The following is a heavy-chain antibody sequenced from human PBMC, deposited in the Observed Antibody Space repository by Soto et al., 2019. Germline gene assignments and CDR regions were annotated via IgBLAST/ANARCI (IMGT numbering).Heavy chain of an antibody. V-gene: IGHV1-18*01. CDR3: ARVGVGLAAPRVWPY. J-gene: IGHJ4*02. Sequence: QVQLAQSGAEVKKPGASVKVSCKASGYTFTSYGINWVRQAPGQGLEWMAWINPYNGNTKYAEKFLGRVTVTTDTSTATAYMEVRSLTSDDTAVFYCARVGVGLAAPRVWPYWGQGTPVTVSS. D-gene: IGHD6-13*01. CDR1: GYTFTSYG. CDR2: INPYNGNT.